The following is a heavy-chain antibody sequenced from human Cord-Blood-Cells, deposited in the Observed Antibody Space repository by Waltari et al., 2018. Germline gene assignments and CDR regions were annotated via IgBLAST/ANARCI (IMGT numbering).Heavy chain of an antibody. V-gene: IGHV1-2*02. J-gene: IGHJ5*02. D-gene: IGHD2-2*02. CDR1: GYTFTGYY. Sequence: QVQLVQSGAEVKKPGASVKVSCKASGYTFTGYYMHWVRQAPGQGLEWMGCINPNSGGTNYAQKFQGRVTMTRDTSISTAYMARSRLRSDDTAVYYCARDGLGVVPAAIVTNWFDPWGQGTLVTVS. CDR3: ARDGLGVVPAAIVTNWFDP. CDR2: INPNSGGT.